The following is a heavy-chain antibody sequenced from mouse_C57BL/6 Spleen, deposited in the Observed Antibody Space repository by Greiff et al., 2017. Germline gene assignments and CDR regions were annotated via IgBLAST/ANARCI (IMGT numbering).Heavy chain of an antibody. Sequence: EVQLQQPGPELVKPGASVKISCKASGYSFTDYNMNWVKQSNGQSLEWIGVINPNYGTTSYNQKFKGTATLTVDQSSSTTYMQRNSLASEDSAVYYSARERITTVGGFDYWGQGTTLTVSS. V-gene: IGHV1-39*01. CDR2: INPNYGTT. CDR1: GYSFTDYN. CDR3: ARERITTVGGFDY. J-gene: IGHJ2*01. D-gene: IGHD1-1*01.